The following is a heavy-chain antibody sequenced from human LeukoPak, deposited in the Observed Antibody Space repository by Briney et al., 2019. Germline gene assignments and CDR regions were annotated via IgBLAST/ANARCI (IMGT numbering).Heavy chain of an antibody. CDR1: GDSISSGDYY. V-gene: IGHV4-61*02. Sequence: PSETLSLTCTVSGDSISSGDYYWSWIRQPAGKGLEWIGRISSSGSTNYNPSLKSRVTISVDTSKNQFSLKLSSVTAADTAVFYCARRYCSGGTCYSERGAFDIWGQGTMVTVSS. CDR2: ISSSGST. J-gene: IGHJ3*02. CDR3: ARRYCSGGTCYSERGAFDI. D-gene: IGHD2-15*01.